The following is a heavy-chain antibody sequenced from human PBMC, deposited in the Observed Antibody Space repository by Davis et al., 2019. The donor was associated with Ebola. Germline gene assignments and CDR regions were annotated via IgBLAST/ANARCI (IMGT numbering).Heavy chain of an antibody. V-gene: IGHV3-11*04. CDR3: ARAWGCGGTCYPDAFDI. D-gene: IGHD2-15*01. J-gene: IGHJ3*02. CDR2: ITSSSDSI. Sequence: PGGSLRLSCAASGFRFSDYYMSWIRQAPGKGLEWIAYITSSSDSIYYADSVKGRFTISRDNAKNSLYLQMNSLRAEDTAVYYCARAWGCGGTCYPDAFDIWGQGTMVTISS. CDR1: GFRFSDYY.